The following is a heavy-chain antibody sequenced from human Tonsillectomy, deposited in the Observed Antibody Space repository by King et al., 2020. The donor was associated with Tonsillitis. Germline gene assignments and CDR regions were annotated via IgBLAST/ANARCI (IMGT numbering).Heavy chain of an antibody. V-gene: IGHV3-30*18. CDR1: GFTFSSYG. CDR3: AKSGKVVVLRGAVAGTGFDY. CDR2: ISYDGSNK. Sequence: VQLVESGGGVVQPGRSLRLSCAASGFTFSSYGMHWVRQAPGKGLEWVAVISYDGSNKYYADSVKGRFTISRDNSKNTLYLQMNSLRAEDTAVYYCAKSGKVVVLRGAVAGTGFDYWGQGTLVTVSS. J-gene: IGHJ4*02. D-gene: IGHD6-19*01.